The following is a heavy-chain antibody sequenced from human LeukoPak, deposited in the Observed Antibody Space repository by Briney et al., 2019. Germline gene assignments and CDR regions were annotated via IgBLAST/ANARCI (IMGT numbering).Heavy chain of an antibody. D-gene: IGHD6-19*01. CDR3: ARAPMYSSGWYGIDY. J-gene: IGHJ4*02. Sequence: GASVKVSCKASGYTFTSYGISWVLQAPGQGLEWMGWISAYNGNTNYAQKLQGRVTMTTDTSTSTAYMELRSLRSDDTAVYYCARAPMYSSGWYGIDYWGQGTLVTVSS. CDR1: GYTFTSYG. V-gene: IGHV1-18*01. CDR2: ISAYNGNT.